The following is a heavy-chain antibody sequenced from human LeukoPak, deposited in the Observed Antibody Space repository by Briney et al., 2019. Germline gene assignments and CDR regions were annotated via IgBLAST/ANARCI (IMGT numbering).Heavy chain of an antibody. CDR3: ARELASGD. Sequence: GGSLRLSCAASGFTVSTNYMSWVRQAPGKGLVWVSQINTDGNSTTYADSVKGRFTVSRDNAKNTLYLQMNSLRAEDTAVYYCARELASGDWGQGTLVTVSS. D-gene: IGHD6-13*01. CDR2: INTDGNST. V-gene: IGHV3-74*01. J-gene: IGHJ4*02. CDR1: GFTVSTNY.